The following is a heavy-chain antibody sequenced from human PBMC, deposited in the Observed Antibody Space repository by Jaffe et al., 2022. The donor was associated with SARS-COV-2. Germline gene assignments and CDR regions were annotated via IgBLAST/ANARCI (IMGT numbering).Heavy chain of an antibody. CDR2: ISGSGGST. D-gene: IGHD4-17*01. J-gene: IGHJ6*03. V-gene: IGHV3-23*04. Sequence: EVQLVESGGGLVQPGGSLRLSCAASGFTFSSYAMSWVRQAPGKGLEWVSAISGSGGSTYYADSVKGRFTISRDNSKNTLYLQMNSLRAEDTAVYYCAKSNGDYHYYYYYMDVWGKGTTVTVSS. CDR3: AKSNGDYHYYYYYMDV. CDR1: GFTFSSYA.